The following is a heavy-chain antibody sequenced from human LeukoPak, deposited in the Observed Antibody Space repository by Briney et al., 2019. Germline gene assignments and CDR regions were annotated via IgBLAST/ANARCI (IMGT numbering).Heavy chain of an antibody. D-gene: IGHD3-10*01. Sequence: GGSLKLSCTAAGFTFSSYWMHWVRQVPGKGLVWVSHINTDGSSTSYAGSVKGRFTISRDNAKNTLYLQVNSLRAEDPAVYYCTASLLSPGNIWGQGTVVTVSS. J-gene: IGHJ3*02. CDR3: TASLLSPGNI. CDR1: GFTFSSYW. CDR2: INTDGSST. V-gene: IGHV3-74*01.